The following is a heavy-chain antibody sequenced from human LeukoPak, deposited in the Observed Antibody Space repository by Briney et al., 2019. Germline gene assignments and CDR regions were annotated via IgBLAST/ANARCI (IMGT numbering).Heavy chain of an antibody. CDR3: ARAVHYYYYMDV. CDR1: GFTFSSYS. J-gene: IGHJ6*03. V-gene: IGHV3-21*01. CDR2: ISSSSSYI. Sequence: KTGGSLRLSCAASGFTFSSYSMNWVRQAPGKGLEWVSSISSSSSYIYYADSVKGRFTISRDNAKNSLYLQMNSLRAEDTAVYYCARAVHYYYYMDVWGKGTMVTVSS.